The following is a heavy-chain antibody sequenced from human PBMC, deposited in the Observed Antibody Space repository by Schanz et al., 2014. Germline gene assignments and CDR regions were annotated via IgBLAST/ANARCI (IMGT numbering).Heavy chain of an antibody. Sequence: EVQLAESGGGLVQPGGSLRLSCAASGFTFSSYAMSWVRQAPGKGLEWVSSISSGGGSTYYADSVKGRFTISRDNSKNTLYLQMKSLRAEDTALYYCARDRRNADLDYWGQGTLVTVSS. D-gene: IGHD1-1*01. J-gene: IGHJ4*02. CDR3: ARDRRNADLDY. CDR2: ISSGGGST. V-gene: IGHV3-23*04. CDR1: GFTFSSYA.